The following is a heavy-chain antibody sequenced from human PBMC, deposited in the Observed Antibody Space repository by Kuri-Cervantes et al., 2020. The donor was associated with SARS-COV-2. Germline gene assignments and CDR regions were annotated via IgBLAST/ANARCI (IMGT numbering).Heavy chain of an antibody. CDR2: ISYDGSNK. D-gene: IGHD3-3*01. V-gene: IGHV3-30*04. CDR1: GFTFSSYA. CDR3: AKDRIGVFGVEYHYGMDV. Sequence: LSLTCAASGFTFSSYAMHWVRQAPGKGLEWVAVISYDGSNKYYADSVKGRFTISRDNSKNTLYLQMNSLRAEDTAVYYCAKDRIGVFGVEYHYGMDVWGQGTTVTVSS. J-gene: IGHJ6*02.